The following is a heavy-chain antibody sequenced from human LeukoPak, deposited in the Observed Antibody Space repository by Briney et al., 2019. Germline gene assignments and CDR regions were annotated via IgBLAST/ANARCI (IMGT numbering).Heavy chain of an antibody. Sequence: GGSLRLSCAASGFTFSSYGMHWVRQAPGKGLEWVAVISYDGSNKYYADSVKGRFTISRDNSKNTLYLQMNSLRAEDTAVYYCAKDRNYYGSGSYSLDYWGQGTLVTVSS. D-gene: IGHD3-10*01. CDR2: ISYDGSNK. CDR3: AKDRNYYGSGSYSLDY. CDR1: GFTFSSYG. J-gene: IGHJ4*02. V-gene: IGHV3-30*18.